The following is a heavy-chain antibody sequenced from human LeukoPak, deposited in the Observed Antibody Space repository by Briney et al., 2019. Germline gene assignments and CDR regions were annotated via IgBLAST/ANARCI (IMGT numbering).Heavy chain of an antibody. Sequence: GASVKVSCKASGYTFTSYDTNWVRQATGQGLEWMGWMNPNSGNTGYAQKFQGRVTITRNTSISTAYMELSGLRSEDTAVYYCARECPYYDSSGYQGYCFDYWGQGTLVTVSS. CDR2: MNPNSGNT. CDR1: GYTFTSYD. D-gene: IGHD3-22*01. J-gene: IGHJ4*02. CDR3: ARECPYYDSSGYQGYCFDY. V-gene: IGHV1-8*03.